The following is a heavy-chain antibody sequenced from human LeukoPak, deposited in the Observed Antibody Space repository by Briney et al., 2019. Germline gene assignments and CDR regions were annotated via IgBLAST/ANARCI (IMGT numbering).Heavy chain of an antibody. CDR3: ARQGVGTTRPFDI. V-gene: IGHV4-61*08. J-gene: IGHJ3*02. Sequence: SETLSLTCTVSGDSVSGGGYYWSWIRQPPGKGLEWTGYIYYSGSTNHNPSLKSRVTISVDTSRNQFSLKLSSVTAADTAVYYCARQGVGTTRPFDIWGQGTMVTVSS. CDR2: IYYSGST. CDR1: GDSVSGGGYY. D-gene: IGHD1-26*01.